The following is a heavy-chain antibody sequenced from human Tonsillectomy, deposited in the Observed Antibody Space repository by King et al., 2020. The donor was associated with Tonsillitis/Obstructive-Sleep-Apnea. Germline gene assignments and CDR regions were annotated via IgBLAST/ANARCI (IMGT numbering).Heavy chain of an antibody. CDR3: ARGGAAVVSGVDY. V-gene: IGHV3-21*01. Sequence: VQLVESGGGLVKPGGSLRLSCAASGFTFRSYSMNWVRHAPGRGLEWVSSISSSSSYIYYADSVKGRFTISRDNAKNSLYLQMDSLRAEETAGDYFARGGAAVVSGVDYWGQGALVTVSS. CDR2: ISSSSSYI. D-gene: IGHD4-23*01. J-gene: IGHJ4*02. CDR1: GFTFRSYS.